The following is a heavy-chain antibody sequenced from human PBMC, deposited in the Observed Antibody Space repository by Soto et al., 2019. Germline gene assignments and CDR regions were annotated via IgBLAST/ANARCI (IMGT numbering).Heavy chain of an antibody. V-gene: IGHV3-48*01. CDR2: ISSSSSTI. CDR3: ARGTRARIAARPDY. J-gene: IGHJ4*02. D-gene: IGHD6-6*01. CDR1: GFTFSSYS. Sequence: GGSLRLSCAASGFTFSSYSMNWVRQAPGKGLEWVSYISSSSSTIYYADSVKGRFTISRDNAKNSLYLQMNSLRAEDTAVYYCARGTRARIAARPDYWGQGTLVTVSS.